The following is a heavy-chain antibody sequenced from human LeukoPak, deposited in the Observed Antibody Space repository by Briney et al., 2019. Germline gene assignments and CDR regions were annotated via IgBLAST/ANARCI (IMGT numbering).Heavy chain of an antibody. V-gene: IGHV3-7*01. CDR1: GFTFSSYW. Sequence: GGSLRLSCAVSGFTFSSYWMSWVRQAPGKGREWVANIKQDGSEKYSADSVKGRFTISRDNAKNSLYLQMNSLRAEDTAMYYCARARGGYDLDYWGQGTLVTVSS. J-gene: IGHJ4*02. CDR2: IKQDGSEK. D-gene: IGHD5-12*01. CDR3: ARARGGYDLDY.